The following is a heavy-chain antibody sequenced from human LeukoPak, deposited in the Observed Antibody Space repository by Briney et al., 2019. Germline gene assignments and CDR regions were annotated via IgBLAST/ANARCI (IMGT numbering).Heavy chain of an antibody. D-gene: IGHD3-9*01. CDR2: IYYSGTT. J-gene: IGHJ4*02. CDR1: GGSISSSSYY. CDR3: ATGIGVILTQLDY. Sequence: SETLSLTCTVSGGSISSSSYYWGWIRQPPGKGLEWIGSIYYSGTTYYNPSLKSRVTIAVDTSKNQFSLKLSSVTAADTAVYYCATGIGVILTQLDYWGQGTLVTVSS. V-gene: IGHV4-39*07.